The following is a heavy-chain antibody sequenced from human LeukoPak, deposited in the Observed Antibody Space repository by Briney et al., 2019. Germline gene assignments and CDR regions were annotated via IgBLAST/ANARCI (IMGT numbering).Heavy chain of an antibody. CDR1: GFTFSSYW. Sequence: GGSLRLSCVASGFTFSSYWMHWVRQAPGKGLVWVSRIKSDGSSTSYAGFVKGRFTISRDNAKNTLYLQMNSLRGEDTAVYYCAGDSDYGGYSRFDYWGQGTLVTVSS. D-gene: IGHD4-23*01. CDR2: IKSDGSST. V-gene: IGHV3-74*01. J-gene: IGHJ4*02. CDR3: AGDSDYGGYSRFDY.